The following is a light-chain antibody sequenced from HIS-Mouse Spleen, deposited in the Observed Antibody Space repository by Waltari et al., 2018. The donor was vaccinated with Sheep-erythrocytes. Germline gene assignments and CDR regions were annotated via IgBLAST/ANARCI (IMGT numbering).Light chain of an antibody. V-gene: IGKV4-1*01. CDR1: QSVLYSSNNKNY. J-gene: IGKJ4*01. Sequence: DIVMTQSPDSLAVSLGERATINCKSSQSVLYSSNNKNYLAWYQQKPGQPPKLHIYWASNRESRLPDRFSGSGSGTDFTLTIRSLQAEDVAVYYCQQYYSTPLAFGGGTKVEIK. CDR3: QQYYSTPLA. CDR2: WAS.